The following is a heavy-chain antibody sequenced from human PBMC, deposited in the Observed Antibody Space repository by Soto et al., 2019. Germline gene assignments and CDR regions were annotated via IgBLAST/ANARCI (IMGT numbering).Heavy chain of an antibody. CDR1: GFTFSSYW. CDR2: INSDGTTT. V-gene: IGHV3-74*01. D-gene: IGHD3-3*01. CDR3: AREGSYDLHFDP. Sequence: GGSLRLSCAASGFTFSSYWMHWVRQAPGKGLVWVSRINSDGTTTSYADSVKGRFTISRDNAKNTLYLQMNSLRAEDTAVYYCAREGSYDLHFDPWGQGTLVTVSS. J-gene: IGHJ5*02.